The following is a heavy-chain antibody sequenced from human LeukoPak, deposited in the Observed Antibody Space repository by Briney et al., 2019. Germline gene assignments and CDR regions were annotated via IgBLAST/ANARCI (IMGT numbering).Heavy chain of an antibody. V-gene: IGHV3-48*03. J-gene: IGHJ4*02. Sequence: PGGSLRLSCAASGFTFSSYEMNWVRQAPGKGLEWVSYISSSGSTIYYADSVKGRFTISRDNAKNSLYLQMNSLSAEDTAVYCCARGGAAGEFWGQGTLVTVSS. CDR3: ARGGAAGEF. CDR1: GFTFSSYE. D-gene: IGHD6-13*01. CDR2: ISSSGSTI.